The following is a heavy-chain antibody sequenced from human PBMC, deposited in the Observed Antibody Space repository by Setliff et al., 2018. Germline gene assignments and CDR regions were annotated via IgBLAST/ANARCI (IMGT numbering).Heavy chain of an antibody. J-gene: IGHJ4*02. Sequence: SSVKVSCKASGATFSSYAITWVRQAPGQGLEWMGGIIPIFGTAKYAQKFQGRVTITADQSTRTAYMELSSLRSEDTAVYYCAIPSSGNFYFDYWGQGTLVTVSS. D-gene: IGHD1-26*01. CDR2: IIPIFGTA. CDR1: GATFSSYA. V-gene: IGHV1-69*13. CDR3: AIPSSGNFYFDY.